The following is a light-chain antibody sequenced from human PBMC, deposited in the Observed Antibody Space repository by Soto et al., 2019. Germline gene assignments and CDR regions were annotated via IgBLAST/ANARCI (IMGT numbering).Light chain of an antibody. CDR1: QSVGTN. Sequence: IVMTQSPATLSVSPGERATLSCRASQSVGTNLAWYHQKPGQAPRLLISGASTRATGVPARFTGSGSGTEFTLTISSLQSEDFAVYYCQQYYNWPPTFGRGTKWIS. V-gene: IGKV3-15*01. CDR3: QQYYNWPPT. J-gene: IGKJ1*01. CDR2: GAS.